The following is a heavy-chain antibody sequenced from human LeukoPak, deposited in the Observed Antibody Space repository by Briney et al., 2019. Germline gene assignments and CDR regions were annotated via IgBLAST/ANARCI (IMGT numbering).Heavy chain of an antibody. D-gene: IGHD5-18*01. Sequence: SVKVSCKASGYTFTSYGISWVRQAPGQGLEWMGGIIPIFGTANYAQKFQGRVTITADESTSTAYMELSSLRSEDTAVYYCARGYPGVDTAGYFDYWGQGTLVTVSS. CDR3: ARGYPGVDTAGYFDY. CDR1: GYTFTSYG. CDR2: IIPIFGTA. V-gene: IGHV1-69*13. J-gene: IGHJ4*02.